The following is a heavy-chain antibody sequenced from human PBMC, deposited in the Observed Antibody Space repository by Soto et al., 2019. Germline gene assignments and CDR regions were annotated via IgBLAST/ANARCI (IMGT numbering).Heavy chain of an antibody. V-gene: IGHV3-21*01. Sequence: EVQLVESGGGLVKPGGSLRLSCAASGFTFSSYSMNWVRQAPGKGLEWVSSISSSSSYIYYADSVKGRFTISRDNAKNSLYLQMNRLRGEDTAVYYCARDLGDIVVVVAATDLGYWGQGTLVTVSS. CDR2: ISSSSSYI. J-gene: IGHJ4*02. CDR1: GFTFSSYS. CDR3: ARDLGDIVVVVAATDLGY. D-gene: IGHD2-15*01.